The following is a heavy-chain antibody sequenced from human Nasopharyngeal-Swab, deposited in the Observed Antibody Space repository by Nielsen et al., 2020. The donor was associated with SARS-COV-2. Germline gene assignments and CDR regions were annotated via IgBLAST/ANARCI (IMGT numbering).Heavy chain of an antibody. CDR3: AKGRNRILVTGTLFDY. Sequence: GESLKISCAASVFSYNNYAINWVRQSPGNGLECFSVISGSGDTTYYADSVKCRFTISRDNSKNTLYLQMNSLTAEDTAVYFCAKGRNRILVTGTLFDYWGQGTLVTVSS. J-gene: IGHJ4*02. V-gene: IGHV3-23*01. D-gene: IGHD6-19*01. CDR1: VFSYNNYA. CDR2: ISGSGDTT.